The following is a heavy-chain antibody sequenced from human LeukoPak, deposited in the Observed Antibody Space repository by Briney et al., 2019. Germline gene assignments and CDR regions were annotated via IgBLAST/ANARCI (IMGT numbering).Heavy chain of an antibody. CDR3: AKSAVTTQYYFDY. D-gene: IGHD4-17*01. Sequence: GGSLRLSCAASGFTFSTYWMTWVRQAPGKGLEWVANIKQDGTEITYVDSVKGRFTISRDNAKNTLYLQMNSLRAEDTAVYYCAKSAVTTQYYFDYWGQGTLVTVSS. CDR1: GFTFSTYW. CDR2: IKQDGTEI. V-gene: IGHV3-7*01. J-gene: IGHJ4*02.